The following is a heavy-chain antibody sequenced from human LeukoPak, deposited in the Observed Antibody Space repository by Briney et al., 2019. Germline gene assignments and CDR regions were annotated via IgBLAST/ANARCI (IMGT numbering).Heavy chain of an antibody. J-gene: IGHJ3*01. CDR2: IYYSGST. Sequence: NPSETLSLTCTVSGGSMNSYYWSWIRQPPGKGLEWTGYIYYSGSTNYNPSLKSRVTISVDTSKNQFSLKMNSVTAADTAVYYCARHQFQLLVNDDAFDVWGQGTMVTVSS. CDR1: GGSMNSYY. D-gene: IGHD2-2*01. V-gene: IGHV4-59*08. CDR3: ARHQFQLLVNDDAFDV.